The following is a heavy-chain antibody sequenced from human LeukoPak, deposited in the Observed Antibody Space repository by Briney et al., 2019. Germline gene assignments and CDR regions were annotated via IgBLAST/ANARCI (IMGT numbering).Heavy chain of an antibody. CDR2: IGTYNGNP. CDR1: GYTFTTYA. CDR3: AREDPGSAFDV. V-gene: IGHV1-18*01. Sequence: GASVKVSCKASGYTFTTYAINWVRQAPGQGLEWMGWIGTYNGNPDYTQNLQGRVIITTDTSTSTAYMELRNLKSDDTAVYYCAREDPGSAFDVWGRGTMVTVSS. J-gene: IGHJ3*01. D-gene: IGHD1-26*01.